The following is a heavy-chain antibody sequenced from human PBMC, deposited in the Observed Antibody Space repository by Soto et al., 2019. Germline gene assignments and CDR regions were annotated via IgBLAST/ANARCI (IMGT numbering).Heavy chain of an antibody. J-gene: IGHJ4*02. CDR1: GFTASNFW. V-gene: IGHV3-15*01. CDR3: TVDSMRPY. Sequence: PGGSLRLSCAASGFTASNFWMSWVRQAPGKGLEWIALIKRESEGGTADFAPLVKGRFTISRDDLKNTLYLDMNSLKTEDTAVYYCTVDSMRPYWGQGTMVTV. CDR2: IKRESEGGTA.